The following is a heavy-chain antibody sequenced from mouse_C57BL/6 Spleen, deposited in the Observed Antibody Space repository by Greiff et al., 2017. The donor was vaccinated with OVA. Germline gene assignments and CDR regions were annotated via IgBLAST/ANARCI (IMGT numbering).Heavy chain of an antibody. Sequence: EVKLVESGGGLVQPGGSLKLSCAASGFTFSDYYMYWVRQTPEKRLEWVAYISNGGGSTYYPDTVKGRFTISRDNAKNTLYLHMSRLRSEDTAMYYCARQGDYGSSFLYFDVWGTGTTVTVSS. V-gene: IGHV5-12*01. J-gene: IGHJ1*03. D-gene: IGHD1-1*01. CDR3: ARQGDYGSSFLYFDV. CDR1: GFTFSDYY. CDR2: ISNGGGST.